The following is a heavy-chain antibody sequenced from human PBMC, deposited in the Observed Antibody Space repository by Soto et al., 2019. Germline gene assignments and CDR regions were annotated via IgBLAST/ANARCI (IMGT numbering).Heavy chain of an antibody. V-gene: IGHV4-39*02. J-gene: IGHJ6*02. Sequence: QLQLQESGPGLVKPSETLSLTCTVSGGSISSSSYYWGWIRQPPGKGLEWIGSIYYSGSTYYNPSLKSRVTISVDTSKNQFSLKLSSVTAADTAVYYCAREAKSAGIDVWGQGTTVTVSS. CDR2: IYYSGST. D-gene: IGHD5-12*01. CDR3: AREAKSAGIDV. CDR1: GGSISSSSYY.